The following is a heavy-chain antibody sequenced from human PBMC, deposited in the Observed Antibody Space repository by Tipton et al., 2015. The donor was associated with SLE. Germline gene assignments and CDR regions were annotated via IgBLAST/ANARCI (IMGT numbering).Heavy chain of an antibody. CDR2: IYYSGST. D-gene: IGHD6-13*01. CDR3: ALSFGAAAGWGWFDP. V-gene: IGHV4-59*08. J-gene: IGHJ5*02. CDR1: GGSISSYY. Sequence: GLVKPSETLSLTCTVSGGSISSYYWTWIRQPPGKGLEWIGYIYYSGSTNYNPSLKSRVTISLDTSKNQFSLRLTSLTAADTAVYYCALSFGAAAGWGWFDPWGQGTLVTVSS.